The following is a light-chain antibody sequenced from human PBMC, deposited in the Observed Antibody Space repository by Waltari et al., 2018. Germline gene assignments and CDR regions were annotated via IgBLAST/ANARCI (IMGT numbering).Light chain of an antibody. CDR2: DVT. V-gene: IGLV2-14*03. CDR3: SSQTLDGLVL. CDR1: GSAAGASES. Sequence: QSALTQPASVSGSPGQSITISCSGLGSAAGASESVSWHQHHPDKAPQVLIYDVTHPPSGVSDRFSASKSANTASLTISRLQPEDEADYYCSSQTLDGLVLFGGGTRLTVL. J-gene: IGLJ2*01.